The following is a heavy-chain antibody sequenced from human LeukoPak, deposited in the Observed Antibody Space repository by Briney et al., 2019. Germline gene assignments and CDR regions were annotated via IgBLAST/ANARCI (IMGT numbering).Heavy chain of an antibody. CDR1: GGSFSGYY. CDR2: INHSGST. Sequence: PSETLSLTCAVYGGSFSGYYWSWIRQPPGKGLEWIGEINHSGSTNYNPSLKSRVTISVDTSKNQFSLKLSSVTAADTAVYYCARGPGSRTCGGGSCYSYFDYWGQGTLVTVSS. J-gene: IGHJ4*02. V-gene: IGHV4-34*01. D-gene: IGHD2-15*01. CDR3: ARGPGSRTCGGGSCYSYFDY.